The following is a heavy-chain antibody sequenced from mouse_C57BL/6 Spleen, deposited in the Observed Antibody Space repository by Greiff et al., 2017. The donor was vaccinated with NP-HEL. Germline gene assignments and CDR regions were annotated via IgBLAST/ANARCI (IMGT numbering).Heavy chain of an antibody. CDR2: IYPGSGST. CDR1: GYTFTSYW. Sequence: QVQLQQSGAELVKPGASVKMSCKASGYTFTSYWITWVKQRPGQGLEWIGDIYPGSGSTNYNEKFKSKATLTVDTSSSTAYMQLSSLASEDSAVYYWARLITSGGAFGDWGQGTTLTVSS. D-gene: IGHD1-1*01. CDR3: ARLITSGGAFGD. J-gene: IGHJ2*01. V-gene: IGHV1-55*01.